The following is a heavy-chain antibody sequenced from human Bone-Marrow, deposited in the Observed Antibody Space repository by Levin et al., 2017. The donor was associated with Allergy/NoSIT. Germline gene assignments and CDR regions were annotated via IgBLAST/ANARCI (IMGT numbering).Heavy chain of an antibody. J-gene: IGHJ4*02. Sequence: GESLKISCAASGFTVSSNYMSWVRQAPGKGPEWVSVIYSGGSTYYADSVKGRFTISRDNSKNTLYLQMNSLRAEGTAVYYCARGWFGELLSHWGQGTLVTVSS. CDR1: GFTVSSNY. V-gene: IGHV3-53*01. CDR3: ARGWFGELLSH. D-gene: IGHD3-10*01. CDR2: IYSGGST.